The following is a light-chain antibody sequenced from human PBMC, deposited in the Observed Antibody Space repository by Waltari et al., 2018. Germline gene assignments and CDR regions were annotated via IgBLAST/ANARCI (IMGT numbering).Light chain of an antibody. V-gene: IGKV1-39*01. CDR1: QSISTY. Sequence: DIQMTQSPSSLSASIVDRVTITCRASQSISTYLNWYQQKVGQAPKLLIHSASRLQSGVPSTFSGSGSGAAFTLTISSLQPEDFATYFCQQSYAPPFTFGPGTKVEIK. CDR2: SAS. J-gene: IGKJ3*01. CDR3: QQSYAPPFT.